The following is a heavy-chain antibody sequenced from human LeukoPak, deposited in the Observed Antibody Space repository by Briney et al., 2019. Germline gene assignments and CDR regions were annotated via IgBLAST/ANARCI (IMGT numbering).Heavy chain of an antibody. D-gene: IGHD2-2*01. CDR1: GFTFSSYS. Sequence: GGSLRLSCAASGFTFSSYSMNWVRQAPGKGLEWVSSISSSSSYIYYADSVKGRFTISRDNAKNSLYLQMNSLRAEDTAVYYCXXXLRSLGYCSSTSCRIYYFDYWGQGTLVTVSS. CDR3: XXXLRSLGYCSSTSCRIYYFDY. J-gene: IGHJ4*02. CDR2: ISSSSSYI. V-gene: IGHV3-21*01.